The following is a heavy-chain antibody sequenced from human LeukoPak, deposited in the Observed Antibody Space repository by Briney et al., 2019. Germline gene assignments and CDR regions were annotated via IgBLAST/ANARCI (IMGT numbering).Heavy chain of an antibody. Sequence: KASETLSLTCAVYGGSFSGYYWSWIRQPPGKGLEWIGEINHSGSTNYNPSLKSRVTISVDTSENQFSLKLSSVTAADTAVYYCARGRRWQQLVGFDYWGQRTLVTVSS. CDR1: GGSFSGYY. CDR3: ARGRRWQQLVGFDY. D-gene: IGHD6-13*01. CDR2: INHSGST. V-gene: IGHV4-34*01. J-gene: IGHJ4*02.